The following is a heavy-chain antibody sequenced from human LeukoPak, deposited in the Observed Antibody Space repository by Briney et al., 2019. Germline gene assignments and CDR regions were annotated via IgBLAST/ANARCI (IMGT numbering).Heavy chain of an antibody. V-gene: IGHV3-30*18. J-gene: IGHJ4*02. CDR1: GFTFSSYG. CDR2: ISYDGSNK. D-gene: IGHD4-17*01. Sequence: PGGPLRLSCAASGFTFSSYGMHWVRQAPGKGLEWVAVISYDGSNKYYADSVKGRFTISRDNSKNTLYLQMNSLRAEDTAVYFCAKDPAGPNGEYGDYWGQGTLVTVSS. CDR3: AKDPAGPNGEYGDY.